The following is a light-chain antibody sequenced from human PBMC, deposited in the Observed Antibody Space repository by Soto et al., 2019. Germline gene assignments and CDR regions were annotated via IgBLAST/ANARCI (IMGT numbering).Light chain of an antibody. CDR2: DAS. CDR1: QSVSSY. V-gene: IGKV3-11*01. CDR3: QQRASWVT. Sequence: EIVLTQSPATLSLSPGERATLSCRASQSVSSYLAWFQQKPGQAPRLLIYDASIRATGIPARFSGSGSETDFTLTISSLETEYFAVYYCQQRASWVTFGQGTRLEIK. J-gene: IGKJ5*01.